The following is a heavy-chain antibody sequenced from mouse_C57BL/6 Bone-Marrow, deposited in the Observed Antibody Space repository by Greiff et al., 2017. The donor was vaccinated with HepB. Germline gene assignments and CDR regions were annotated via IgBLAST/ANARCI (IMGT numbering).Heavy chain of an antibody. CDR3: ARDPFAY. CDR1: GYSITSGYY. V-gene: IGHV3-6*01. CDR2: ISYDGSN. Sequence: DVKLVESGPGLVKPSQSLSLTCSVTGYSITSGYYWNWIRQFPGNKLEWMGYISYDGSNNYNPSLKNRISITRDTSKNQFFLKLNSVTTEDTATYYCARDPFAYWGQGTLVTVSA. J-gene: IGHJ3*01.